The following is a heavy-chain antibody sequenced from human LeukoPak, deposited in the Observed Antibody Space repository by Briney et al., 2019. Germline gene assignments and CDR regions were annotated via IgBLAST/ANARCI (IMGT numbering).Heavy chain of an antibody. CDR1: GASISSYY. CDR2: IYTTGNT. Sequence: SETLSLTCTVSGASISSYYWSWIRQPAGKGLEWIGRIYTTGNTNYNPSLKSRVTMSVDTSKNQFSLKLSSVTAADTAVYYCARDRCTSTSCYHNWFDPWGQGILVTVSS. V-gene: IGHV4-4*07. D-gene: IGHD2-2*01. CDR3: ARDRCTSTSCYHNWFDP. J-gene: IGHJ5*02.